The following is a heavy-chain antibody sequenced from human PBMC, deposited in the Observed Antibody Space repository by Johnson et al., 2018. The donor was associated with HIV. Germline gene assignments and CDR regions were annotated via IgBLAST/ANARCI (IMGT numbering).Heavy chain of an antibody. CDR2: IYSGGST. CDR3: ARARREFDWLCAFDI. D-gene: IGHD3-9*01. V-gene: IGHV3-53*01. CDR1: GFTVSSNY. Sequence: VQLVESGGGLVQPGGSLRLSCAASGFTVSSNYMSWVRQAPGKGLEWVSVIYSGGSTYYADSVKGRFTISRDNSKNTLYLQMNSLRAEDTAVYDCARARREFDWLCAFDIWGQGTMVTVSS. J-gene: IGHJ3*02.